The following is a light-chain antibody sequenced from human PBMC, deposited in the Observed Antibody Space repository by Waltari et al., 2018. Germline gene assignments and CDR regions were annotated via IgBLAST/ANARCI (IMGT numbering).Light chain of an antibody. CDR3: LLSYSGAGVV. V-gene: IGLV7-46*01. CDR2: DKS. CDR1: TGAVTSGHY. J-gene: IGLJ2*01. Sequence: QAVVTQEPSLTVSPGGTVTLTCGSSTGAVTSGHYPYWFQQKPGQAPRTLIYDKSKKHSGTPARFSGSLLGGKAALTLSGAQPEDEAEYYCLLSYSGAGVVFGGGTKLTVL.